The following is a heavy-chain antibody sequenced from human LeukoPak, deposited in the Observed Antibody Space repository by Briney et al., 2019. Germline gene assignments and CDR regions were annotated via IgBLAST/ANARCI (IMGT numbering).Heavy chain of an antibody. CDR1: GYTFTGYY. Sequence: ASVKVSCKASGYTFTGYYMHWVRQAPGQRLEWVGWVNPNSGGTNFAQNFQGRVTMTRDTSITTAYMELSRLRSDDTAVYYCARVGTTGTRGVDMDYWGQGTLVTVSS. CDR3: ARVGTTGTRGVDMDY. V-gene: IGHV1-2*02. D-gene: IGHD1-1*01. CDR2: VNPNSGGT. J-gene: IGHJ4*02.